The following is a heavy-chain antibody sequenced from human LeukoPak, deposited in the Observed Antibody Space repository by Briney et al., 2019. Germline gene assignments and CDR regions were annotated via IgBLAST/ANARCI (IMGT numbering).Heavy chain of an antibody. CDR1: GGSFSGYY. J-gene: IGHJ4*02. CDR2: INHSGST. Sequence: PSETLSLTCAVYGGSFSGYYWSWIRQPPGKGLEWIGEINHSGSTNYNPSLKSRVTISVDTSKNQFSLKLSSVTAADTAVYYCARGRSSSEYDSSGYYFDYWGQGTLVTVSS. V-gene: IGHV4-34*01. CDR3: ARGRSSSEYDSSGYYFDY. D-gene: IGHD3-22*01.